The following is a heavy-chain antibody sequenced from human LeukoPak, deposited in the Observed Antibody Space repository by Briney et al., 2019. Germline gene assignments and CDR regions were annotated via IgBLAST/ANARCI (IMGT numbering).Heavy chain of an antibody. CDR2: ISASGAST. D-gene: IGHD6-19*01. CDR1: GFTFSSYA. CDR3: AKGPSSGWYYFDS. J-gene: IGHJ4*02. V-gene: IGHV3-23*01. Sequence: PGGSLRLSCAASGFTFSSYAMTWVRQAPGKGLEWVSAISASGASTYYADSVKGRFTISGDNSKNTLYLQMNSLRVGDTAVYYCAKGPSSGWYYFDSWGQGTLVTVSS.